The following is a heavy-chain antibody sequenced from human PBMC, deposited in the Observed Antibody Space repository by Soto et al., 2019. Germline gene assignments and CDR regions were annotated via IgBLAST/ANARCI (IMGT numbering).Heavy chain of an antibody. CDR1: GGSFSGYY. CDR2: INHSGST. V-gene: IGHV4-34*01. CDR3: ATRPPGMWVGVFDY. D-gene: IGHD3-10*01. Sequence: SETLSLTCAVYGGSFSGYYWTWIRQPPGTGLEWNGEINHSGSTNYNPPLKSRVTISVDTSKNQFSLTVTSVTAADTAVYYCATRPPGMWVGVFDYWSQGTLVTVSS. J-gene: IGHJ4*02.